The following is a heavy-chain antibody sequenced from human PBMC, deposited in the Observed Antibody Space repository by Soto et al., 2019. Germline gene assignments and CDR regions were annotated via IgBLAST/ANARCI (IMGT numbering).Heavy chain of an antibody. J-gene: IGHJ5*02. CDR1: GGTFSSYA. Sequence: GASVKVSCKASGGTFSSYAISWVRQAPGQGLEWMGGIIPIFGTANYAQKFQGRVTITADESTSTAYMELSSLRSEDTAVYYCASLGGNAISGWFDPWGQGTLVTVSS. D-gene: IGHD1-1*01. V-gene: IGHV1-69*13. CDR3: ASLGGNAISGWFDP. CDR2: IIPIFGTA.